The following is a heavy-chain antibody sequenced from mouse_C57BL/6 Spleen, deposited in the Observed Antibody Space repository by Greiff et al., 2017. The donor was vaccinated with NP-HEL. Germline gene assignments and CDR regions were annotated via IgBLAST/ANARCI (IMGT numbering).Heavy chain of an antibody. CDR3: AREGGDYYGSSPWYFDV. V-gene: IGHV1-81*01. J-gene: IGHJ1*03. CDR2: IYPRSGNT. Sequence: VKLQESGAELARPGASVKLSCKASGYTFTSYGISWVKQRTGQGLEWIGEIYPRSGNTYYNEKFKGKATLTADKSSSTAYMELRSLTSEDSAVYFCAREGGDYYGSSPWYFDVWGTGTTVTVSS. D-gene: IGHD1-1*01. CDR1: GYTFTSYG.